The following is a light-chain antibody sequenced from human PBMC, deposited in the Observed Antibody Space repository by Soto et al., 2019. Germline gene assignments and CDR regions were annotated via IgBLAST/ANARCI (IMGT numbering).Light chain of an antibody. CDR1: RSVSSY. Sequence: EIVLTQSPATLSLSPGERATLSCRASRSVSSYLAWYQQKPGQAPRLLIYDASNRATGIPARFSGSGSGTDFTLTISSLEPEDFAVYYCQQRSNWPWTFGQGTKWIS. J-gene: IGKJ1*01. CDR2: DAS. CDR3: QQRSNWPWT. V-gene: IGKV3-11*01.